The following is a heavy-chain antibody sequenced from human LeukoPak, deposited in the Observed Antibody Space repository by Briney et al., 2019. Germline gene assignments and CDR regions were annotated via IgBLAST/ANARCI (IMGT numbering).Heavy chain of an antibody. CDR1: GFTFSSYW. D-gene: IGHD3-10*01. Sequence: GGSLRLSCAASGFTFSSYWMHWVRQAPGKGLVWVSRINSDGSSTSYADSVKGRFTISRDNAKNTLHLQMNSLRAEDTPVYYCARGARGSGTASDYWGQGTLVTVSS. CDR3: ARGARGSGTASDY. V-gene: IGHV3-74*01. J-gene: IGHJ4*02. CDR2: INSDGSST.